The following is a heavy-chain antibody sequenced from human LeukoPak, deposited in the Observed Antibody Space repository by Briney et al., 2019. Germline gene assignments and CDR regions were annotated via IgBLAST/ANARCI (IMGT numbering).Heavy chain of an antibody. J-gene: IGHJ4*02. CDR1: GGSISSSSYY. V-gene: IGHV4-39*02. D-gene: IGHD1-26*01. CDR3: ARSLWYSGYM. Sequence: PSETLSLTCTVSGGSISSSSYYWGWIRQPPGKGLEWIGSIYYSGSTYYNPSLKSRVTISVDTSKNHFSLKLSSVTAADTAVYYCARSLWYSGYMWGQGALVTVSS. CDR2: IYYSGST.